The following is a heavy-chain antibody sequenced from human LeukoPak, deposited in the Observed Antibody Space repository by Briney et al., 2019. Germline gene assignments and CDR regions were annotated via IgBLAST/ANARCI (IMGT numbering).Heavy chain of an antibody. D-gene: IGHD6-19*01. CDR1: GGSFSGYY. Sequence: SETLSLTCAVYGGSFSGYYWSWIRQPPGKGLEWIGEINHSGSTNYNPSLKSRVTISVDTSKNQFSLKLSSVTAADTAVYYCARGDSSGPGYFDLWGRGTLVTVSS. V-gene: IGHV4-34*01. J-gene: IGHJ2*01. CDR2: INHSGST. CDR3: ARGDSSGPGYFDL.